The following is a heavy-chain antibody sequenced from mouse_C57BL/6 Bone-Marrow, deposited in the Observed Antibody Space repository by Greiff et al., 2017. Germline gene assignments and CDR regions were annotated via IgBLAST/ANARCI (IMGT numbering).Heavy chain of an antibody. J-gene: IGHJ4*01. CDR2: ILPGSGST. D-gene: IGHD1-1*01. Sequence: VKLQQSGAELMKPGASVKLSCKATGYTFPGYWIEWVKQRPGHGLEWIGEILPGSGSTNYNEKFKGKATFTADTSSTTAYMQLSSLTTEDSAIYYCATYYGSHYYAMDYWGQGTSVTVSS. CDR3: ATYYGSHYYAMDY. V-gene: IGHV1-9*01. CDR1: GYTFPGYW.